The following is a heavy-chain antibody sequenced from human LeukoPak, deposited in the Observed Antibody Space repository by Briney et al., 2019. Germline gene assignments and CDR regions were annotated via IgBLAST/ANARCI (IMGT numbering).Heavy chain of an antibody. CDR1: GYSITSGYY. J-gene: IGHJ4*02. CDR2: IYHTGNT. Sequence: PSETLSLTCSVSGYSITSGYYWGWIRQPPGKGLELIGSIYHTGNTFYDPSFNSRVTISVDTSKNQFSLSLSSVTAADTAVYYCARYCSTNTCYTRGGDYWGQGTLVTVSS. CDR3: ARYCSTNTCYTRGGDY. V-gene: IGHV4-38-2*02. D-gene: IGHD2-2*02.